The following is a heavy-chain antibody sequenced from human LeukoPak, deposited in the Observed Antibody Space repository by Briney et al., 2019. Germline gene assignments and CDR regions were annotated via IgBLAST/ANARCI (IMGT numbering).Heavy chain of an antibody. CDR1: GFTFSSYS. CDR3: AKGIDLDY. D-gene: IGHD2-15*01. V-gene: IGHV3-30*18. J-gene: IGHJ4*02. Sequence: GGSLRLSCAASGFTFSSYSMHWVRQAPGKGLEWVAVISYDGSNKYYADSVKGRFTISRDNSKNTLYLQMNSLRAEDTAVYYCAKGIDLDYWGQGTLVTVSS. CDR2: ISYDGSNK.